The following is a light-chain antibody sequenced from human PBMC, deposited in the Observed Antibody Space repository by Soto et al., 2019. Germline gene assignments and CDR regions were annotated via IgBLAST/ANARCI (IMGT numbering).Light chain of an antibody. CDR2: DVI. CDR3: CSYAGTYSYV. J-gene: IGLJ1*01. CDR1: SSNVGTYSR. V-gene: IGLV2-11*01. Sequence: QSALTQPASVSGSPGQSITISCTGTSSNVGTYSRVSWYQQSPGKAPRLVIYDVIKRPSGVPDRFSGSKSGNTASLTIAGLQTEDEADYYCCSYAGTYSYVFGSGTKLPVL.